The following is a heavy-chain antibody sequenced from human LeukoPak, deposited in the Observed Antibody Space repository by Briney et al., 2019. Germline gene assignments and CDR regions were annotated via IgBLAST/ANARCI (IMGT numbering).Heavy chain of an antibody. CDR2: IRSDGSNK. V-gene: IGHV3-30*02. CDR1: GFTFSSYG. J-gene: IGHJ6*03. Sequence: GGSLRLSCAASGFTFSSYGMHWVRQAPGKGLEWVTFIRSDGSNKYHADSVKGRFTISRDNSKNTLYLQMNSLRAEDTAVYYCARDLLGYSYGSYRPLNMDVWGKGTTVTVSS. CDR3: ARDLLGYSYGSYRPLNMDV. D-gene: IGHD5-18*01.